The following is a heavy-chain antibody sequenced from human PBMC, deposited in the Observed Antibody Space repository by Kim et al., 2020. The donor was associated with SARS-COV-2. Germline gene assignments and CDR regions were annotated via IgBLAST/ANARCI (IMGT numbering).Heavy chain of an antibody. CDR1: GDSVSSNSAS. CDR3: ARGAVPVAGSLDY. Sequence: SQTLSLTCAISGDSVSSNSASWNWIRQSPSRGLEWLGRTYYRSKWYNEYALSVKSRIIINPDTSKNQFSLQLNSVTPEDTAVYYCARGAVPVAGSLDYWGQGTLPTVSS. CDR2: TYYRSKWYN. D-gene: IGHD6-19*01. J-gene: IGHJ4*02. V-gene: IGHV6-1*01.